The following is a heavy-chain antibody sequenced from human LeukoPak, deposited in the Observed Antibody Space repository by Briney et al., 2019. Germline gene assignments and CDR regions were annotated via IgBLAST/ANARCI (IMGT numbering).Heavy chain of an antibody. CDR2: INTGNGNT. D-gene: IGHD2-2*01. J-gene: IGHJ6*03. CDR1: GHTFISYV. V-gene: IGHV1-3*03. CDR3: ARVGHQLLNYYYYYYRDV. Sequence: ASVELSCKASGHTFISYVMHWGRQAPGQRLEWWGWINTGNGNTKYSQEFQGRVTITRDTSASTVYMELSSLRSEDKAVYYCARVGHQLLNYYYYYYRDVWGKGTTVTISS.